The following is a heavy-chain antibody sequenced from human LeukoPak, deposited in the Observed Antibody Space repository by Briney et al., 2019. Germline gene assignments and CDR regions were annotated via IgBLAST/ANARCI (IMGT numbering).Heavy chain of an antibody. CDR3: ARVSTYYYGSGSHKYYYYYYMDV. D-gene: IGHD3-10*01. Sequence: SETLSLTCTVPGGSISSYYWSWIRQPPGKGLEWIGYIYYSGSTNYNPSLKSRVTISVDTSKNQFSLKLSSVTAADAAVYYCARVSTYYYGSGSHKYYYYYYMDVWGKGTTVTISS. J-gene: IGHJ6*03. CDR1: GGSISSYY. V-gene: IGHV4-59*01. CDR2: IYYSGST.